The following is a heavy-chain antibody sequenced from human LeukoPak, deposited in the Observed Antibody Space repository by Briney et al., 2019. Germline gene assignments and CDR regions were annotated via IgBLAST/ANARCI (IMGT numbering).Heavy chain of an antibody. CDR1: EFTFNRYA. CDR3: AKDATNGDYYWTKEN. V-gene: IGHV3-23*01. CDR2: ISGSGGST. D-gene: IGHD3-22*01. J-gene: IGHJ4*02. Sequence: GGSLRLSCAASEFTFNRYAMSWVRQAPGKGLEWVSTISGSGGSTYYADSVKGRFTIFRDNSKDTLWLQMNSLRAEDTAIYYCAKDATNGDYYWTKENWGQGTLVTVSS.